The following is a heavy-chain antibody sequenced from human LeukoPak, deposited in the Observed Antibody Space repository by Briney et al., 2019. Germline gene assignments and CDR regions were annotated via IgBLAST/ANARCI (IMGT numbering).Heavy chain of an antibody. Sequence: GGSLRLSCAASGFTFSNAWMSWVRQAPGKGREWVGRIKSKTDGGTTDYAAPVKGRFTISRDDSKNTLYLQMNSLKTEDTAVYYCTTDTYYYGSGSYFWRADYFDYWGQGTLVTVSS. J-gene: IGHJ4*02. CDR3: TTDTYYYGSGSYFWRADYFDY. V-gene: IGHV3-15*01. CDR1: GFTFSNAW. D-gene: IGHD3-10*01. CDR2: IKSKTDGGTT.